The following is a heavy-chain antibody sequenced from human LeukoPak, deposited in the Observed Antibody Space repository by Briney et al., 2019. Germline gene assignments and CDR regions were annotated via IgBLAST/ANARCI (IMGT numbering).Heavy chain of an antibody. CDR1: EATFNYYC. J-gene: IGHJ6*02. D-gene: IGHD6-19*01. V-gene: IGHV3-7*01. CDR2: IKHDGSLK. Sequence: GGSLRLSCVASEATFNYYCMTWVRQAPGKGLEWVANIKHDGSLKYYMDSVKGRFTISRDNAKNSLYLQMNSLRAEDTAVYYCARDAALAVAVDYYYYGMDVWGQGTTVTVSS. CDR3: ARDAALAVAVDYYYYGMDV.